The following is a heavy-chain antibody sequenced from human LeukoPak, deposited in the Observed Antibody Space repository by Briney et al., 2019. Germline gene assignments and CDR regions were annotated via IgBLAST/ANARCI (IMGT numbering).Heavy chain of an antibody. CDR3: ARGFYHGRGVDNTLDYYFDY. J-gene: IGHJ4*02. V-gene: IGHV3-20*01. Sequence: PGGSLRLSCAASGFTFDDYGMSWVRQAPGKGLEWVSGINWNGGSTGYADSVKGRFTISRDNAKNSLYLQMNSLRAEDTALYHCARGFYHGRGVDNTLDYYFDYWGQGTLVTVSS. D-gene: IGHD3-10*01. CDR1: GFTFDDYG. CDR2: INWNGGST.